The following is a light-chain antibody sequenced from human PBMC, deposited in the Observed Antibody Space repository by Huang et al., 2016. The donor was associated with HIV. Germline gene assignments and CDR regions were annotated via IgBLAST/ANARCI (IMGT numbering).Light chain of an antibody. CDR2: CAS. V-gene: IGKV4-1*01. Sequence: DLLLTQSPASLAVSLGVRATLNCRSSQRVSSSSTTKDYMAWFQQKPGQPPRLRLFCASTREAGVPDRFSGSGSGTQFTLTIANLEAEDAASYYCQQYYSSPQTFGQGTRVEVK. J-gene: IGKJ1*01. CDR3: QQYYSSPQT. CDR1: QRVSSSSTTKDY.